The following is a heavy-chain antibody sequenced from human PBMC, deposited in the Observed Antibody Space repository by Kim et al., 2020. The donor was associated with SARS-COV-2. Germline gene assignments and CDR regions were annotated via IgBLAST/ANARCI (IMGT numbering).Heavy chain of an antibody. CDR3: ARDLHVGAFDI. D-gene: IGHD1-26*01. V-gene: IGHV4-59*01. Sequence: TNYNPPLKSRVTISVDTSKNQFSLKLSSVTAADTAVYYCARDLHVGAFDIWGQGTMVTVSS. CDR2: T. J-gene: IGHJ3*02.